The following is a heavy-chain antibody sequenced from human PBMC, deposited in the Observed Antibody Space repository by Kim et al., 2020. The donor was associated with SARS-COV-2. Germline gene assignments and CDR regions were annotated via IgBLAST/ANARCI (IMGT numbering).Heavy chain of an antibody. CDR3: ARAPGIAAAGTDY. V-gene: IGHV3-30*01. D-gene: IGHD6-13*01. Sequence: AAALKGRSTISRDNSKNTLYLQMNSLRAEDPAVYYCARAPGIAAAGTDYWGQGTLVTVSS. J-gene: IGHJ4*02.